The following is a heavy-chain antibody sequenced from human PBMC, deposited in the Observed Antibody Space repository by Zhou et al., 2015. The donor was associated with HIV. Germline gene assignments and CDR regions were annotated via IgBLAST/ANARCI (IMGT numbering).Heavy chain of an antibody. J-gene: IGHJ3*02. D-gene: IGHD2-2*01. CDR3: ARDLNSVPAGSWHAFDI. CDR1: GGTFSSYA. Sequence: QVQLVQSGAEVKKPGSSVKVSCKASGGTFSSYAISWVRQAPGQGLEWMGGIIPIFGTANYAQKFQGRVTITADESTSTAYMELSSLRSEDTAVYYCARDLNSVPAGSWHAFDIWGQGTMVTVSS. CDR2: IIPIFGTA. V-gene: IGHV1-69*01.